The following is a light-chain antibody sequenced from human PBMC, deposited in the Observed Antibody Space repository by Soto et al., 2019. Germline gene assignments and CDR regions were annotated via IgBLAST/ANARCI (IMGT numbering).Light chain of an antibody. V-gene: IGLV2-23*02. CDR1: SSDVGSYDL. CDR2: EVS. Sequence: QSALTQPASVSRYPVQSITIACTGTSSDVGSYDLVSWYQQHPDKAPKLLLFEVSKRPSGVSIRLSGSKSGNTASLTISGLQPEDEADYYCCSYATPRLFGGGTTLTVL. CDR3: CSYATPRL. J-gene: IGLJ2*01.